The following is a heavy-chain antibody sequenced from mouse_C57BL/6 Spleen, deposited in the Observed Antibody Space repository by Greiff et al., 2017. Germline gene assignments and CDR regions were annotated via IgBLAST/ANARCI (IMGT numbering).Heavy chain of an antibody. CDR1: GYTFTSYW. CDR2: IDPSDSYT. Sequence: VQLQQPGAELVKPGASVKLSCKASGYTFTSYWMQWVKQRPGQGLEWIGEIDPSDSYTNYNQKFKGKATLTVDTSSSTAYMQLSSLTSEDSAVYYCARKSLYAMDCWGQGTSVTVSS. V-gene: IGHV1-50*01. CDR3: ARKSLYAMDC. J-gene: IGHJ4*01. D-gene: IGHD6-2*01.